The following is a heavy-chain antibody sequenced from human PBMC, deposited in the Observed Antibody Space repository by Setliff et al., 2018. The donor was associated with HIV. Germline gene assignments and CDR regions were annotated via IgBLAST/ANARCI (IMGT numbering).Heavy chain of an antibody. V-gene: IGHV6-1*01. CDR1: GDSVSSDSAA. CDR3: ARGGITAYYFDH. Sequence: SQTLSLSCAISGDSVSSDSAAWNWIRQSPSRGLEWLARTYYRSKWYTDYAVSVKSRITINPDTSRNQFSLQLSSVIPDDSAVYFCARGGITAYYFDHWAQGTLVTVSS. J-gene: IGHJ4*02. CDR2: TYYRSKWYT. D-gene: IGHD5-18*01.